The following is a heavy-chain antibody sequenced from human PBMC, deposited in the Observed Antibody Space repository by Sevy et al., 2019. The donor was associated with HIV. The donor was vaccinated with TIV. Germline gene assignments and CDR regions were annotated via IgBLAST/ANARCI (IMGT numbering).Heavy chain of an antibody. D-gene: IGHD2-15*01. V-gene: IGHV3-30-3*01. CDR3: ARASPGYCSGGSCYPGLW. Sequence: GGSLRLSCAASGFTFSSYAMHWVRQAPGKGLEWVAVISYDGSNKYYADSVKGRFTISRDNSKNTLYLQMNSLRAEDTAVYYCARASPGYCSGGSCYPGLWWGQGTLVTVSS. CDR2: ISYDGSNK. J-gene: IGHJ4*02. CDR1: GFTFSSYA.